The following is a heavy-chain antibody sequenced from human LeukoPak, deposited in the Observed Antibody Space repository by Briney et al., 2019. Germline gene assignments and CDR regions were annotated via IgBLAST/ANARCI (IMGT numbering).Heavy chain of an antibody. Sequence: GGSLRLSCTASEFTVSRNYMNWVRQAPGKGLEWVSVIYSGGSTYYADSVKGRFTISRENSKNTLNLQMNSLRAEDTAVYYCATHYDSSYYSPRFLGFDVWGQGTKVTVSS. CDR2: IYSGGST. V-gene: IGHV3-53*01. CDR1: EFTVSRNY. J-gene: IGHJ3*01. D-gene: IGHD3-22*01. CDR3: ATHYDSSYYSPRFLGFDV.